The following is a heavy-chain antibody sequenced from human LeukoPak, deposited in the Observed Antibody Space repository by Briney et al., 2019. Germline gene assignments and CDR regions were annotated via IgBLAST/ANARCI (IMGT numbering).Heavy chain of an antibody. V-gene: IGHV1-18*01. CDR2: ISAYNGNT. Sequence: ASVKVSCKASGYTFTSYGISWVRQAPGQGLEWMGWISAYNGNTNYAQKLQGRVTMTTDTSTSTAYMELRSLRSDDTAVYYCARNNRGYYDSSGAYYFDYWGQGTLVTVSP. J-gene: IGHJ4*02. D-gene: IGHD3-22*01. CDR3: ARNNRGYYDSSGAYYFDY. CDR1: GYTFTSYG.